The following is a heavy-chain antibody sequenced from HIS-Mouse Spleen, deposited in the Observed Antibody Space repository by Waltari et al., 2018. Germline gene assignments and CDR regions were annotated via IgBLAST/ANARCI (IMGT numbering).Heavy chain of an antibody. Sequence: QVXLVQXXXXXXKPGASVKVSCKASGYTFTGYXXXWXXXAPXXXREWMGXINPNSGGTNHAQKFQGRVTMXXDTSNTXXYTXLSXLXSDDTAVYYXARDSSPKGIVGATGXXAFDIWGQGTMVTVSS. CDR1: GYTFTGYX. CDR2: INPNSGGT. D-gene: IGHD1-26*01. J-gene: IGHJ3*02. V-gene: IGHV1-2*02. CDR3: ARDSSPKGIVGATGXXAFDI.